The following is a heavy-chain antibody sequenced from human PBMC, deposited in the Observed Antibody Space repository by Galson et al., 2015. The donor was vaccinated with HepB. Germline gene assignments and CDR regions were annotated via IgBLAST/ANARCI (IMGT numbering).Heavy chain of an antibody. CDR3: ARNSPGQWLVRDYYYYVDV. CDR2: IWYDGSNK. D-gene: IGHD6-19*01. J-gene: IGHJ6*03. V-gene: IGHV3-33*01. Sequence: FSSYGMHWVRQAPGKGLEWVAVIWYDGSNKYYADSVKGRFTISRDNSKNTLYLQMNSLRAEDTAVYYCARNSPGQWLVRDYYYYVDVWGKGTTVTVSS. CDR1: FSSYG.